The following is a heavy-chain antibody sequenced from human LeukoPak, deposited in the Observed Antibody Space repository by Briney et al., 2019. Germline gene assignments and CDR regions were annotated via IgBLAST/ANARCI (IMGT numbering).Heavy chain of an antibody. CDR2: MNPNSGST. Sequence: GASVTVSCKASGYTFTSYDINWVRQAPGQGLEWMGWMNPNSGSTGYAQKFQGRVTITRNTSISTAYMELSGLRSEDTAVYYCARGRSTGYPYYLGQGTLVTVSS. V-gene: IGHV1-8*03. CDR1: GYTFTSYD. D-gene: IGHD5-12*01. J-gene: IGHJ4*02. CDR3: ARGRSTGYPYY.